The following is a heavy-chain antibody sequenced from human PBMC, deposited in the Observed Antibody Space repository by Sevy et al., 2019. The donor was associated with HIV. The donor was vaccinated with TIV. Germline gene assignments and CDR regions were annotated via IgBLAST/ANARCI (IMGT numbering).Heavy chain of an antibody. CDR1: GFTFSKYS. V-gene: IGHV3-23*01. D-gene: IGHD2-8*01. J-gene: IGHJ4*02. CDR3: AREGCTKPHDY. CDR2: FSFGCGKI. Sequence: GGSLRLSCAASGFTFSKYSMSWIRQTPGKGLEWVSTFSFGCGKINYADSVKDRFTISRDDSRNTFYLQMNSLRAEDTAIYYCAREGCTKPHDYWGQGTVVTVSS.